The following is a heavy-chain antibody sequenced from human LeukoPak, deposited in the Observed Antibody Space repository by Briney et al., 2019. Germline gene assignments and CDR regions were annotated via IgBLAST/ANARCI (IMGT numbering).Heavy chain of an antibody. CDR3: ARVRGLSWFGARDYYYYYMDV. Sequence: SETLSLTCAVYGGSFSGYYWSWIRQPPGKGLEWIGEINHSGSTNYNPSLKSRVTISVDTSKNRFSLKLSSVTAADTAVYYCARVRGLSWFGARDYYYYYMDVWGKGTTVTVSS. J-gene: IGHJ6*03. V-gene: IGHV4-34*01. CDR2: INHSGST. D-gene: IGHD3-10*01. CDR1: GGSFSGYY.